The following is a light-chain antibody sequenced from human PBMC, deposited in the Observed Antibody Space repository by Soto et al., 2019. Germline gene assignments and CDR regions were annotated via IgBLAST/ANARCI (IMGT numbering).Light chain of an antibody. Sequence: EIGMTQSPATLSVSPGERVTLSCRASQSVDINLAWYQQKSGQAPRLLIYAASTRATGIPVRFSGSGSGTDFSLPISSLQSEDVAVYYCQQYHDWPQRTFGQGTKVEIK. J-gene: IGKJ2*01. V-gene: IGKV3D-15*01. CDR3: QQYHDWPQRT. CDR2: AAS. CDR1: QSVDIN.